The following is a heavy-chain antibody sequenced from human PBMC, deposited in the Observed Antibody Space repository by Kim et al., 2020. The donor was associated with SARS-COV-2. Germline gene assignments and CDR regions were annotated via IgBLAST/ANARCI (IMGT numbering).Heavy chain of an antibody. Sequence: GGSLRLSCAASGFTFSSYGMHWVRQAPGKGLEWVAVIWYDGSNKYYADSVKGRFTISRVNSKNTLYLQMNSLRAEDTAVYYCASQQLADGMDVWGQGTTVTVSS. V-gene: IGHV3-33*01. J-gene: IGHJ6*02. CDR3: ASQQLADGMDV. CDR1: GFTFSSYG. D-gene: IGHD6-13*01. CDR2: IWYDGSNK.